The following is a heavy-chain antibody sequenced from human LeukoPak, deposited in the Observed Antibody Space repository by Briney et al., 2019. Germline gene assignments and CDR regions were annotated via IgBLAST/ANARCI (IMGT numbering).Heavy chain of an antibody. CDR1: GGSISSYY. CDR3: ARDGRRAAGRGYHSNWFDP. V-gene: IGHV4-4*07. J-gene: IGHJ5*02. D-gene: IGHD6-13*01. Sequence: SETLSLTCTVSGGSISSYYWSWIRQPAGKGLEWIGRIYTSGSTNYNPSLKSRVTMSVDTSKNQFSLKLSPVTAADTAVYYCARDGRRAAGRGYHSNWFDPWGQGTLVTVSS. CDR2: IYTSGST.